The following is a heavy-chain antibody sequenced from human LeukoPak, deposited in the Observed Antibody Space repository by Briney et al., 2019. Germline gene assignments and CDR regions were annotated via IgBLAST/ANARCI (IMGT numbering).Heavy chain of an antibody. V-gene: IGHV3-74*01. CDR1: GFTFSRYW. D-gene: IGHD1-26*01. J-gene: IGHJ4*02. CDR2: IKNEGRST. CDR3: ARELVGALSSFDY. Sequence: GSLRLSCAASGFTFSRYWMYWIRQAPGKGLVWVSLIKNEGRSTSYADSVKGRFTISRDNAKNTLYLQMNSLGVEDTAVYYCARELVGALSSFDYWGQGTLVTVSS.